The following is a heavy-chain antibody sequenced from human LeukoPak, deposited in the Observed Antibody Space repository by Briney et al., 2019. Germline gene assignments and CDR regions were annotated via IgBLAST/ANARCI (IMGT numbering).Heavy chain of an antibody. J-gene: IGHJ4*02. CDR1: GFTVSNNY. V-gene: IGHV3-53*01. Sequence: GGSLRLSCAASGFTVSNNYMSWVRQAPGKGLEWVSVIYSGGSTYYADSVKGRFTISRDNSKNTLYLHMNSLRAEDTAVYYCARAYFGYGYFDYWGQGTLVTVSS. CDR3: ARAYFGYGYFDY. D-gene: IGHD5-12*01. CDR2: IYSGGST.